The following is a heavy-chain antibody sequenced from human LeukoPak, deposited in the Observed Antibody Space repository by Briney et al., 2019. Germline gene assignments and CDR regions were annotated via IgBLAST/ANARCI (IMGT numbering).Heavy chain of an antibody. Sequence: GASVKVSCKASGYTFTGYFMHWVRQAPGQGLEWTGWINPNSGGTNYAQKFQGRVTMTRDTSISSAYMELSRLRSDDTAVYYCARVRVVTAGYDYWGQGTLVTVSS. D-gene: IGHD2-21*02. J-gene: IGHJ4*02. CDR3: ARVRVVTAGYDY. CDR1: GYTFTGYF. CDR2: INPNSGGT. V-gene: IGHV1-2*02.